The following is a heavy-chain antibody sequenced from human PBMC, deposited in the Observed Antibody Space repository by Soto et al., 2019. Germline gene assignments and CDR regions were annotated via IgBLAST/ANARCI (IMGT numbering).Heavy chain of an antibody. CDR2: ISYDGSNK. D-gene: IGHD1-26*01. V-gene: IGHV3-30*18. CDR1: GFTFSSYG. CDR3: AKDVVVGATTGLGDYYYYYGMDV. J-gene: IGHJ6*02. Sequence: WSLRLSCAASGFTFSSYGMHWVRQAPGKGLEWVAVISYDGSNKYYADSVKGRFTISRDNSKNTLYLQMNSLRAEDTAVYYCAKDVVVGATTGLGDYYYYYGMDVWGQRTTVTVSS.